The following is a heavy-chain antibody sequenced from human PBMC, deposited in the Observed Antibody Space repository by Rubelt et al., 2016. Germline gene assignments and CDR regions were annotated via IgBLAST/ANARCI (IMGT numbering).Heavy chain of an antibody. Sequence: QLQLQESGPGLVKPSETLSLTCTVSGGSISSSSYYWGWIRQPPGKGLEWIGYLYYSGSTNYNPSLQSRVTISVDTSKNQFSLNLSAGTAADTAGYYCARLVADTAPLDYWGRGTLVTVSS. D-gene: IGHD5-18*01. CDR1: GGSISSSSYY. CDR3: ARLVADTAPLDY. V-gene: IGHV4-61*05. CDR2: LYYSGST. J-gene: IGHJ4*02.